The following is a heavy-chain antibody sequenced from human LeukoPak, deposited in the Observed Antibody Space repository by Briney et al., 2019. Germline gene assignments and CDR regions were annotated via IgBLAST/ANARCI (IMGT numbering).Heavy chain of an antibody. D-gene: IGHD3-22*01. CDR1: GFTFSSYS. CDR3: ASPPLGYDSSGYYSPLNY. Sequence: PGGPLRLSCAASGFTFSSYSMNWVRQAPGKGLEWVSSISSSSSYIYYAYSVKGRFTISRDNAKNSLYLQMNSLRAEDTAVYYCASPPLGYDSSGYYSPLNYWGQGTLVTVSS. V-gene: IGHV3-21*01. J-gene: IGHJ4*02. CDR2: ISSSSSYI.